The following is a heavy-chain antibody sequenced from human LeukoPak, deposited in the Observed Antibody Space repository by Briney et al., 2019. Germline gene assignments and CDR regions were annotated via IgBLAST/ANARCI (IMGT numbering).Heavy chain of an antibody. J-gene: IGHJ6*02. V-gene: IGHV1-2*02. D-gene: IGHD4-17*01. Sequence: ASVKVSCKASGYTFTGYCMHWVRQAPGQGLEWMGWINPNSGGTNYAQKFQGRVTMTRDTSISTAYMELSRLRSDDTAVYYCARDRPYGEYYYGMDVWGQGTTVTVSS. CDR1: GYTFTGYC. CDR2: INPNSGGT. CDR3: ARDRPYGEYYYGMDV.